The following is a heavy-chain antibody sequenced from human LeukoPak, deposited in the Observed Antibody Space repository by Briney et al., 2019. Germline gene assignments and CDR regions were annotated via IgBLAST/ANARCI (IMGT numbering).Heavy chain of an antibody. J-gene: IGHJ4*02. Sequence: SETLSLTCTVSGGSISSSSYYWGWIRQPPGKGLEWIGSIYHSGSTYYNPSLKSRVTISVDTSKNQFSLKLSSVTAADTAVYYCARVVYRRGYFDYWGQGTLVTVSS. D-gene: IGHD1-14*01. V-gene: IGHV4-39*07. CDR1: GGSISSSSYY. CDR2: IYHSGST. CDR3: ARVVYRRGYFDY.